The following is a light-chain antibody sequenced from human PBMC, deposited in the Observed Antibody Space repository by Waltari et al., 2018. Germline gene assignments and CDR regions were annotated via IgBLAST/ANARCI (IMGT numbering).Light chain of an antibody. CDR3: MFWPNNVWV. CDR2: YKSDSEK. J-gene: IGLJ3*02. CDR1: RDINVGNFI. Sequence: QPVLTQPPSSSASPGDSARLTCTLPRDINVGNFIIYRYQQTPGSPPRFLLYYKSDSEKAQGSGVPSRFSGSKDASANAGILLISGLQSEDEADYYCMFWPNNVWVFGGGTKLTVL. V-gene: IGLV5-37*01.